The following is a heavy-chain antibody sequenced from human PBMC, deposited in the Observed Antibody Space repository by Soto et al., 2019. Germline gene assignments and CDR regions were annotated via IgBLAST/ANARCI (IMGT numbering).Heavy chain of an antibody. CDR1: GFTFGNYW. J-gene: IGHJ6*02. CDR2: IHIDGSFT. Sequence: EAQLEESGGGLVQPGGSLRLSCAASGFTFGNYWMHWVRQAPGRGLVWVSRIHIDGSFTSYADSVKGRFTMSRDNSKKMLVLQMNSLRAEDTAVYYCARGGLSTGHYYGMDVWGQGTTVTVSS. V-gene: IGHV3-74*01. D-gene: IGHD4-4*01. CDR3: ARGGLSTGHYYGMDV.